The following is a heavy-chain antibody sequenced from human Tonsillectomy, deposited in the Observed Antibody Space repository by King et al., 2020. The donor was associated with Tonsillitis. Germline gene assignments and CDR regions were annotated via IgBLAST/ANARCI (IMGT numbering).Heavy chain of an antibody. Sequence: QVQLVESGAEVKKPGASVKVSCKASGYTFTGYYMHWVRQAPGQGLEWMGWINPNSGGTNYAQTFQGRVTMTRDTSISTAYMELSRLRSDDTAVYYCARVKGVKMATIPDWFRDFSHYDAFDIWGQGTMVTVSS. CDR1: GYTFTGYY. J-gene: IGHJ3*02. CDR3: ARVKGVKMATIPDWFRDFSHYDAFDI. CDR2: INPNSGGT. D-gene: IGHD5-24*01. V-gene: IGHV1-2*02.